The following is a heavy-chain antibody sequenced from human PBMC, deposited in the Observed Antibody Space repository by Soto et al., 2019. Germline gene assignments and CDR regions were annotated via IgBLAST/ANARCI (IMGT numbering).Heavy chain of an antibody. J-gene: IGHJ4*02. V-gene: IGHV4-30-2*01. CDR3: ASGLVTTLHY. CDR1: GGSISSGGYS. D-gene: IGHD4-17*01. Sequence: SDTLSLTCAVSGGSISSGGYSWSWIRQPPGKGLEWIGYIYHSGSTYYNPSLKSRVTISVDRSKNQFSLKLSSVTAADTAVYYCASGLVTTLHYWGQGTLVTVSS. CDR2: IYHSGST.